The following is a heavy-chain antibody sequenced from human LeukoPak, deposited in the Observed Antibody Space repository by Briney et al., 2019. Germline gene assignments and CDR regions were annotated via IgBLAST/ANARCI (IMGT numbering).Heavy chain of an antibody. D-gene: IGHD3-9*01. V-gene: IGHV4-30-4*01. J-gene: IGHJ3*02. CDR3: ARVATIFGGAFDI. CDR1: GGSISSGDYY. Sequence: PSETLSLTCTVSGGSISSGDYYWRWIRQPPGKGLEWIGYIYYSGSTYYNPSLKSRVTISVDTSKNQFSLKLSSVTAADTAVYYCARVATIFGGAFDIWGQGTMVTVSS. CDR2: IYYSGST.